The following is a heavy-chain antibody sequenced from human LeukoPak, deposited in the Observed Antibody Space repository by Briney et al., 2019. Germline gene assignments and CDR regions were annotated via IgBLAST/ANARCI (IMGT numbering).Heavy chain of an antibody. CDR2: IYPGESDT. CDR3: ASLYCSGGSCYPTDAFDI. J-gene: IGHJ3*02. Sequence: GESLKISCKGSGYSFTSYWIGWVRQMPGKGLEWMGIIYPGESDTRYSPSFQGQVTISADKSLSNAYLQWSSLKASDTAMYYCASLYCSGGSCYPTDAFDIWGQGTMVTVSS. CDR1: GYSFTSYW. V-gene: IGHV5-51*01. D-gene: IGHD2-15*01.